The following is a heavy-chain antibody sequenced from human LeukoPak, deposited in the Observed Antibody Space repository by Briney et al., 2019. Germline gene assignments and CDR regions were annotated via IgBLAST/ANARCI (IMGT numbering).Heavy chain of an antibody. D-gene: IGHD1-26*01. V-gene: IGHV4-38-2*02. Sequence: PSETLSLTCTVSGYSISSGYYWGWIRQPPGKGLEWIGSIYHSGSTYYNPSLKSRVTISVDTSKNQFSLKLNSVTAADTAVYYCARGGSYGAYLDYWGQGALVIVSS. CDR1: GYSISSGYY. J-gene: IGHJ4*02. CDR3: ARGGSYGAYLDY. CDR2: IYHSGST.